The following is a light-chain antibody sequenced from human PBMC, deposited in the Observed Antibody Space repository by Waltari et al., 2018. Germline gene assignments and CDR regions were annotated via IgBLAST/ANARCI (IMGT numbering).Light chain of an antibody. CDR2: DVS. V-gene: IGKV3D-11*01. CDR1: QGVSKF. Sequence: VVLTQSPATPSLSPGERATLSCRASQGVSKFLAWFQQKPGQSPRLLVYDVSTRATGIPSRFSGSGPGPEFILTINSLEPEDFAVYYCQQYDRWPLTFGGGTKLEIK. J-gene: IGKJ4*01. CDR3: QQYDRWPLT.